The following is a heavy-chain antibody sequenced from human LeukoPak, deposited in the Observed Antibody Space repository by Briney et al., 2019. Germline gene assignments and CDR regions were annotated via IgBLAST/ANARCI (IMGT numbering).Heavy chain of an antibody. CDR1: GFTFSSYG. CDR3: AKEAVNYYDSSGYFDDAFDI. CDR2: ISYDESNK. Sequence: PGRSLRLSCAASGFTFSSYGMHWVRQAPGKGLEWVAVISYDESNKYYADSVKGRFTISRDNSKNMLYLQMNSLRAEDTAVYYCAKEAVNYYDSSGYFDDAFDIWGQGTMVTVSS. V-gene: IGHV3-30*18. J-gene: IGHJ3*02. D-gene: IGHD3-22*01.